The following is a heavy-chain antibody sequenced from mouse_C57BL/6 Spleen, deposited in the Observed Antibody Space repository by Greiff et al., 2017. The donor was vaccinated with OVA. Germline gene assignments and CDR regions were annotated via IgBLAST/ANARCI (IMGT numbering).Heavy chain of an antibody. CDR1: GYSITSGYY. J-gene: IGHJ4*01. Sequence: EVKLQESGPGLVKPSQSLSLTCSVTGYSITSGYYWNWIRQFPGNKLEWMGYISYDGSNNYNPSLKNRISITRDTSKNQFFLKLNSVTTEDTATYYCAREETAQAGMDYWGQGTSVTVSS. V-gene: IGHV3-6*01. CDR3: AREETAQAGMDY. CDR2: ISYDGSN. D-gene: IGHD3-2*02.